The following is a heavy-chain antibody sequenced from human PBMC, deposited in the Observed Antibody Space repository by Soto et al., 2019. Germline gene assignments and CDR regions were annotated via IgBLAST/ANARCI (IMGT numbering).Heavy chain of an antibody. Sequence: AGGSLRLSCAASGFTFSAFDMHWVRQAPGKGLEGVAIISYDGSDYSYAESVKCRFTISREHSKNTMYLQMNSLRPDDAVVYFCAKERTSRFFISQDAFDVWGQGTLVTVSS. CDR1: GFTFSAFD. CDR2: ISYDGSDY. CDR3: AKERTSRFFISQDAFDV. V-gene: IGHV3-30*18. J-gene: IGHJ3*01. D-gene: IGHD3-10*01.